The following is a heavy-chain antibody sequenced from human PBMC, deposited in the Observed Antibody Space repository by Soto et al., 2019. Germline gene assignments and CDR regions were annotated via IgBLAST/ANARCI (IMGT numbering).Heavy chain of an antibody. J-gene: IGHJ5*02. V-gene: IGHV4-34*01. CDR2: INHSGST. D-gene: IGHD6-13*01. CDR1: GGSFSGYY. Sequence: SETLSLTCAVYGGSFSGYYWSWIRQPPGKGLEWIGEINHSGSTNYNPSLKSRVTISVDTSKNQFSLKLSSVTAADTAVYYCARGRGIAEQPDFERCFDPCGQGTLVTVSS. CDR3: ARGRGIAEQPDFERCFDP.